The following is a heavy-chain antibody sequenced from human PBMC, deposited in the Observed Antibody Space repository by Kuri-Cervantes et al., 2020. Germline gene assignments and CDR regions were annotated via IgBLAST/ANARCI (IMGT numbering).Heavy chain of an antibody. Sequence: GESLKISCAASGFTFSDHYMDWVRQAPGKGLEWVGRIKSKTDGGTTDYAAPVKGRFTISRDDSKNTLYLQMNSLKTEDTAVYYCTTDILKTTVTPKIDYWGQGTLVTVSS. J-gene: IGHJ4*02. CDR3: TTDILKTTVTPKIDY. CDR2: IKSKTDGGTT. D-gene: IGHD4-17*01. CDR1: GFTFSDHY. V-gene: IGHV3-15*01.